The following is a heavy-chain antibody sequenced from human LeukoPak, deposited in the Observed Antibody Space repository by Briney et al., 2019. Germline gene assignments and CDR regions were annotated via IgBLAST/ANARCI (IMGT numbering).Heavy chain of an antibody. CDR1: GFSLSTSGVG. Sequence: SGPTLVNPTQTLTLTCTFSGFSLSTSGVGVGWIRQPPGKALEWLALIYWDDDKRYSPSLKSRLTITKDTSKNQVVLTMTNMDPVDTATYCCALYRRLGYCSGGSCYSDFDYWGQGTLVTVSS. J-gene: IGHJ4*02. V-gene: IGHV2-5*02. CDR3: ALYRRLGYCSGGSCYSDFDY. CDR2: IYWDDDK. D-gene: IGHD2-15*01.